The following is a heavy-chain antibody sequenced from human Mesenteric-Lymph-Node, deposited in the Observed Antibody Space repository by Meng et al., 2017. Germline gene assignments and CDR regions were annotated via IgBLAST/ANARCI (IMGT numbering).Heavy chain of an antibody. V-gene: IGHV4-30-4*01. Sequence: QVQLQESGPGLVKPSQTLSLTRTVSGGSISSGDYYWSWIRQPPGKALEWIGYIYYSGSTYFNPSLKSRVTISVDTSKNQFSLKLSSVTAADTAVYYCARDSGYAGIDIWGQGTMVTVSS. CDR3: ARDSGYAGIDI. CDR2: IYYSGST. J-gene: IGHJ3*02. CDR1: GGSISSGDYY. D-gene: IGHD5-12*01.